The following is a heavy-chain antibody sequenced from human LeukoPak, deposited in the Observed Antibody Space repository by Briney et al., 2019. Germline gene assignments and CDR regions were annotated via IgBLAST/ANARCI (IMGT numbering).Heavy chain of an antibody. J-gene: IGHJ5*02. CDR2: IYPGDSDT. Sequence: GESLKISCKGSGYGFTSYWIGWVRQMPGKGLEWMGIIYPGDSDTRYSPSFQGQVTISADKSISTAYLQWSSLKASDTAMYYCARLGYYDSSALPGEFDPWGQGTLVTVSS. D-gene: IGHD3-22*01. CDR3: ARLGYYDSSALPGEFDP. CDR1: GYGFTSYW. V-gene: IGHV5-51*01.